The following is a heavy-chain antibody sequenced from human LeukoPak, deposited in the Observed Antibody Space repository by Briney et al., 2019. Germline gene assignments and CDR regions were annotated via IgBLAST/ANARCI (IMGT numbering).Heavy chain of an antibody. Sequence: PSETLSLTCTVSGGSISNYYWNWIRQPPGKELEWIGDIYYSGSINYNPSLKSRVTISVDTSKNQLSLKLSSVTAADTAVYYCARGSSYGPNFDYWGRGTLVTVSS. J-gene: IGHJ4*02. CDR1: GGSISNYY. CDR2: IYYSGSI. CDR3: ARGSSYGPNFDY. V-gene: IGHV4-59*01. D-gene: IGHD3-16*01.